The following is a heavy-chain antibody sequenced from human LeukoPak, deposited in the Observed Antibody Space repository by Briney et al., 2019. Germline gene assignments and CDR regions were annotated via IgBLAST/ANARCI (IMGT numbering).Heavy chain of an antibody. CDR3: ARGRQNSGSYSDAFDI. J-gene: IGHJ3*02. V-gene: IGHV3-21*04. D-gene: IGHD1-26*01. CDR1: GFTFSRNS. Sequence: PGGSLRLSCAASGFTFSRNSMNWVRQAPGKGLEWVSSISTSSSYIYYADSVKGRFTISRHNAKNSLYLQMNGLRAEDTAVYYCARGRQNSGSYSDAFDIWGQGTMVTVSS. CDR2: ISTSSSYI.